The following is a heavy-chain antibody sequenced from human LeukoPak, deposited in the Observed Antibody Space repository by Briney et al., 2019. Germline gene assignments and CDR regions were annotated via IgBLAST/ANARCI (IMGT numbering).Heavy chain of an antibody. D-gene: IGHD6-13*01. V-gene: IGHV3-49*03. CDR3: ARGYSSYWYGVQAPYYFDY. Sequence: GGSLRLSCAASGFTFGDYAMSWFRQAPGKGLECIGFIRSEGYGGTTEYAASVRGRFTISRDDSKNIAYLHMNSLKTEDTAVYFCARGYSSYWYGVQAPYYFDYWGQGALVTVSS. J-gene: IGHJ4*02. CDR1: GFTFGDYA. CDR2: IRSEGYGGTT.